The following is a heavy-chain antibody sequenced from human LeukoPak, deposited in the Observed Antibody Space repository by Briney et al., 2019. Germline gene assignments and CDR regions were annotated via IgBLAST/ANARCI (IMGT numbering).Heavy chain of an antibody. CDR3: AKDRGDYSNYESYYYYGMDV. J-gene: IGHJ6*02. CDR1: GFTFSSYA. Sequence: PGGSLRLSCAASGFTFSSYAMHWVRQAPGKGLEWVAVISYDGSNKYYADSVKGRFTISRDNSKNTLYLQMNSLRAEDTAVYYCAKDRGDYSNYESYYYYGMDVWGQGTTVTVSS. D-gene: IGHD4-11*01. CDR2: ISYDGSNK. V-gene: IGHV3-30*04.